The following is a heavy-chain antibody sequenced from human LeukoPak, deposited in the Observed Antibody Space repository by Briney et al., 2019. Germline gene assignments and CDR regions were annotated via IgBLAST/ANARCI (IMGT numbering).Heavy chain of an antibody. CDR3: ARLVFIAYYFDY. J-gene: IGHJ4*02. Sequence: GGSLRLSCAASGFTFSSYAMSWVRQAPGKGLEWVSAISGSGGSTYYADSVKGRFTISRDNSKNTLYLQMNSLRAEDTAVYYCARLVFIAYYFDYWGQGTLVTVSS. CDR1: GFTFSSYA. CDR2: ISGSGGST. V-gene: IGHV3-23*01. D-gene: IGHD2-8*01.